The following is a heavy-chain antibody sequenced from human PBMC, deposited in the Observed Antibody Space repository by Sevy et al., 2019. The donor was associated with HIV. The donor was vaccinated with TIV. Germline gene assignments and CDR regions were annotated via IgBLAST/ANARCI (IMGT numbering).Heavy chain of an antibody. CDR2: VYASSST. CDR3: AREDFGSSWLYYYIDV. J-gene: IGHJ6*03. CDR1: GGSISGYY. Sequence: SETLSLTCTVSGGSISGYYWSWIRQPAAKGLEWIGRVYASSSTNYNPSLRSRVTISVDRSRNQFSLNLQSVTAADTAVYYWAREDFGSSWLYYYIDVWGKGTPVTVSS. V-gene: IGHV4-4*07. D-gene: IGHD6-13*01.